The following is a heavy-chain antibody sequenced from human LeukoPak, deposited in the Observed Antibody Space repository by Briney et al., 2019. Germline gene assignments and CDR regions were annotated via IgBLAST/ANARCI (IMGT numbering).Heavy chain of an antibody. J-gene: IGHJ4*02. CDR2: ISWNSGYI. Sequence: GGSLRLSCAASGFTFDNYAMHWVRQAPGKGLEWLSIISWNSGYIGYADSVKGRFTISRDNAKKSLDLQMNSLRAEDTAFYYCAKVQGTYSSGYFFDYWGQGTLVTVSS. CDR1: GFTFDNYA. CDR3: AKVQGTYSSGYFFDY. D-gene: IGHD6-19*01. V-gene: IGHV3-9*01.